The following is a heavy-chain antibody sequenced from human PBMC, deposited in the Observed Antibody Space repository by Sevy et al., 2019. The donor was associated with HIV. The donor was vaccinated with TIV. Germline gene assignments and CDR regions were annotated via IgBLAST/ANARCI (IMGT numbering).Heavy chain of an antibody. CDR3: ARHGGLVDRAFDS. CDR1: GGSISRSSYD. Sequence: SETLSLTCIVSGGSISRSSYDWGWIRQPPGKGLEWIGSIYDSGSTYSNPSLKGRATISVDTSKNQFSLFVNSVTAADTAVYYCARHGGLVDRAFDSWGQGTLVTVSS. J-gene: IGHJ4*02. CDR2: IYDSGST. V-gene: IGHV4-39*01. D-gene: IGHD2-21*01.